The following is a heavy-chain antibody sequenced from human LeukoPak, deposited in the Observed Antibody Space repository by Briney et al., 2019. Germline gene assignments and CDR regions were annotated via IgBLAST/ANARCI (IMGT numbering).Heavy chain of an antibody. CDR2: FDPEKGET. V-gene: IGHV1-24*01. Sequence: ASVKVSCKVSGYTLTELSMHWVRQAPGKGFEWMGRFDPEKGETIYTQKFQGRVTMTRDMSTSTVYMELSSLRSEDTAVYYCARYSSSWYDLDYWGQGTLVTVSS. J-gene: IGHJ4*02. CDR1: GYTLTELS. CDR3: ARYSSSWYDLDY. D-gene: IGHD6-13*01.